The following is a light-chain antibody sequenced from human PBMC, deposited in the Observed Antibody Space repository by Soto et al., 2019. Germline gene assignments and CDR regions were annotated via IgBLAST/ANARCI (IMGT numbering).Light chain of an antibody. Sequence: QSALTQPPSASGTPGQRVTISCSGSTSNIGSKYVYWYQQLPGTAPKPLIYSDNVRPSGVPDRFSGSKSGTSASLAISGLRSEDEADYFCAAWDDSLSGVVFGGGTKLTVL. V-gene: IGLV1-47*01. J-gene: IGLJ2*01. CDR1: TSNIGSKY. CDR2: SDN. CDR3: AAWDDSLSGVV.